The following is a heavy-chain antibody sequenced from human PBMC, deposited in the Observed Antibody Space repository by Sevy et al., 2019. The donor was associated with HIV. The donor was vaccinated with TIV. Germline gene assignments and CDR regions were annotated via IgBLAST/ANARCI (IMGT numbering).Heavy chain of an antibody. Sequence: GGSLRLSCAASGFIFSTSPMHWVRQGPGKGLECVAILSYDDSDENYADSVKGRFTISRDNSKNTLYLQMNSLRTEDTAVYYCAKDDLGSIDYWGQGTLVTVSS. D-gene: IGHD3-10*01. J-gene: IGHJ4*02. V-gene: IGHV3-30-3*02. CDR2: LSYDDSDE. CDR1: GFIFSTSP. CDR3: AKDDLGSIDY.